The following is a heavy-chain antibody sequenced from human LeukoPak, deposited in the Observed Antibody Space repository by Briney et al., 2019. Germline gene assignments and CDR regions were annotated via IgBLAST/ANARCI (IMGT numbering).Heavy chain of an antibody. J-gene: IGHJ4*02. CDR2: MNPNSGNT. CDR3: ARDRVGVGSSGWEN. V-gene: IGHV1-8*02. CDR1: GYTFTNYG. D-gene: IGHD6-19*01. Sequence: GASVKVSCKASGYTFTNYGISWVRQATGQGLEWMGWMNPNSGNTGYVQKFQGRVTMTRDTSISTAYMELSSLTSEDTAIYYCARDRVGVGSSGWENWGQGTLVTVSS.